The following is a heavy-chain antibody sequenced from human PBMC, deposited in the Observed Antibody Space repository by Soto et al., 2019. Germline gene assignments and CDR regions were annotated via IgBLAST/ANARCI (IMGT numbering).Heavy chain of an antibody. CDR1: GGTICRNSNT. J-gene: IGHJ4*02. D-gene: IGHD4-17*01. V-gene: IGHV4-39*01. CDR3: ARHYVDHGFPRFVDY. CDR2: IYYSGSI. Sequence: SETLSLTCTVSGGTICRNSNTWSWIRQPPGKGLEWIGSIYYSGSINCNPSLKSRVTVSVDTSKNQFSLRLSSLTAADTAVYYCARHYVDHGFPRFVDYWGQGTQVTVS.